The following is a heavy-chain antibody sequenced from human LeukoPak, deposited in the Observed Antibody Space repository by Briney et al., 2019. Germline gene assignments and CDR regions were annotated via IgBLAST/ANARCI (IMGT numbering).Heavy chain of an antibody. CDR3: ARVHLSSSWAFGGGY. V-gene: IGHV1-18*01. D-gene: IGHD6-13*01. CDR1: GYTFTSYG. Sequence: GASVKVSCKASGYTFTSYGISWVRQAPGQGLEWMGWISAYNGNTNYAQKLQGRVTMTTDTSTSTAYMELRSLRSDDTAVYYCARVHLSSSWAFGGGYWGQGTLVTVSS. J-gene: IGHJ4*02. CDR2: ISAYNGNT.